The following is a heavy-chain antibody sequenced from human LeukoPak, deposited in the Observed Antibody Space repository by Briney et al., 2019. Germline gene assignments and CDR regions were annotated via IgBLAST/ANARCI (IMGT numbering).Heavy chain of an antibody. J-gene: IGHJ4*02. CDR2: IYTSGST. CDR3: ARVRPQYYYDSSGYYFDY. V-gene: IGHV4-4*07. Sequence: SETLSLTCTVSGGSISSYYWSWIRQPAGKGLEWIGRIYTSGSTNYNPSLKSRVTISVDTSKNQFSLKLSSVTAADTAVYYCARVRPQYYYDSSGYYFDYWGQGTLVTVSS. D-gene: IGHD3-22*01. CDR1: GGSISSYY.